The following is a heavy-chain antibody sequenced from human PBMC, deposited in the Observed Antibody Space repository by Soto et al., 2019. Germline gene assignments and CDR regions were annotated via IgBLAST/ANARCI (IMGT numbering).Heavy chain of an antibody. D-gene: IGHD3-3*01. Sequence: EVQLLESGGGLVQPGGSLRLSCAASGFTFSSYAMRWVRQAPGKGLEWVSAISGSGGSTYYADSVKGRFTISRDNSKNTLYLQMNSLRAEDTSVYYCAKCRRLLSDPLDYWGQGTLVTVSS. CDR3: AKCRRLLSDPLDY. J-gene: IGHJ4*02. V-gene: IGHV3-23*01. CDR2: ISGSGGST. CDR1: GFTFSSYA.